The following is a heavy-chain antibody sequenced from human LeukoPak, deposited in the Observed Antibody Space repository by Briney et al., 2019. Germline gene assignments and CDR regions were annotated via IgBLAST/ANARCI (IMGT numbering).Heavy chain of an antibody. CDR2: MNPNSGNT. D-gene: IGHD6-13*01. V-gene: IGHV1-8*01. CDR3: ARDRVAAAGTRSQNWFDP. CDR1: GYTFTSYD. J-gene: IGHJ5*02. Sequence: ASVKVSCKASGYTFTSYDINWVRQATGQGLEWMGWMNPNSGNTGYAQKFQGRVTMTRNTSISTAYMELRSLRSDDTAVYYCARDRVAAAGTRSQNWFDPWGQGTLVTVSS.